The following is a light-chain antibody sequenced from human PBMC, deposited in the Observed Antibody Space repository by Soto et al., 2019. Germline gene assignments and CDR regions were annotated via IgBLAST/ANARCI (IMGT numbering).Light chain of an antibody. CDR3: QHYNSYSEA. V-gene: IGKV1-5*03. CDR1: QTISSW. J-gene: IGKJ1*01. Sequence: DIQMTQSPSTLSGSVGDRVTITCRASQTISSWLAWYQQKPGKAPKLLIYKASTLKSGVTSRFSGNGSGTEYTLTIPSLQPDDFATYYCQHYNSYSEAFGQGTKVDMK. CDR2: KAS.